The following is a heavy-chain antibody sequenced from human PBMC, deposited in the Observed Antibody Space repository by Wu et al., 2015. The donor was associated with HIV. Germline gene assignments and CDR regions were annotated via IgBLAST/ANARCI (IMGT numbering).Heavy chain of an antibody. CDR2: MNPRSGST. CDR1: GYTFSDYD. D-gene: IGHD3-10*01. Sequence: QVQLVQSGAEVKKPGASVKVSCKGSGYTFSDYDINWFRQVTGQGLEWMAWMNPRSGSTGFAQRFQGRVTMTRSTSINTVYMELTSLRSEDTAVYYCARRELPYYFHYVGQGTLVTVSS. CDR3: ARRELPYYFHY. J-gene: IGHJ4*02. V-gene: IGHV1-8*01.